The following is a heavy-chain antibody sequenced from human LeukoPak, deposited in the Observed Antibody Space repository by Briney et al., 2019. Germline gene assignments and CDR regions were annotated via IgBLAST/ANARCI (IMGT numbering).Heavy chain of an antibody. CDR1: GGXISNTNW. CDR3: SRENGAFSPFGY. D-gene: IGHD2-8*01. Sequence: PSGTLSLTCVVSGGXISNTNWWSWVRQPPGQDLEWIGEISLTGLTHYNPSLESRVTVSLDKSKNQLSLNLTSVTAADTAVYYCSRENGAFSPFGYWGQGTLVTVLS. CDR2: ISLTGLT. J-gene: IGHJ4*02. V-gene: IGHV4-4*02.